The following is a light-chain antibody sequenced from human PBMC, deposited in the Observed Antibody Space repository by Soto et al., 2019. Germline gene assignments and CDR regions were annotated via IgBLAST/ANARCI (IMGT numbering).Light chain of an antibody. J-gene: IGLJ1*01. V-gene: IGLV2-14*03. CDR3: SSYTSSSTLYV. Sequence: QSALTQPASVSGSPGQSITISCTGTSSDVGGYNYVSWYQHHPGKAPKLMIYDVSNRPSGVSNRFSGSKSGNTASLSIPGLQAEDEADYYCSSYTSSSTLYVFGTGTKLTVL. CDR2: DVS. CDR1: SSDVGGYNY.